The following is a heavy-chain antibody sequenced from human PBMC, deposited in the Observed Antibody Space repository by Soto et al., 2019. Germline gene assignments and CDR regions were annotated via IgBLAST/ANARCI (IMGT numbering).Heavy chain of an antibody. V-gene: IGHV4-30-2*06. CDR3: ARGGGYDSFDF. CDR2: ISHPXTT. Sequence: TLSLTCSVSRVTMSYGGYSWSWIRQSPGKGLERLRXISHPXTTYYNPSFKXXLSMSTDXXTNQSSLSLSSMPAADKAVYYCARGGGYDSFDFWGQGIQVTVSS. D-gene: IGHD2-15*01. CDR1: RVTMSYGGYS. J-gene: IGHJ4*02.